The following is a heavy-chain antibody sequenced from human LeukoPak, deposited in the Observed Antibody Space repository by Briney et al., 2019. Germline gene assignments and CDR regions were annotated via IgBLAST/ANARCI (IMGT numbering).Heavy chain of an antibody. CDR2: IYHSGST. Sequence: SETLSLTCAVSGDSISSGGYSWSWIRQPPGKGLEWIGYIYHSGSTYYNPSLKSRVTISVDRSKNQFSLKLSSVTAADTAVYHCARDYRNWFDPWGQGTLVTVS. J-gene: IGHJ5*02. V-gene: IGHV4-30-2*01. CDR3: ARDYRNWFDP. CDR1: GDSISSGGYS.